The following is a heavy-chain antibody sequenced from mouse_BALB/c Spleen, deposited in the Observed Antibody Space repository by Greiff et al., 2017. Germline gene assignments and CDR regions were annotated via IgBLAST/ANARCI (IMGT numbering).Heavy chain of an antibody. J-gene: IGHJ4*01. CDR3: ARDLRGYAMDY. D-gene: IGHD1-1*01. CDR2: ISNLAYSI. Sequence: EVKLVESGGGLVQPGGSRKLSCAASGFTFSDYGMAWVRQAPGKGPEWVAFISNLAYSIYYADTVTGRFTISRENAKNTLYLEMSSLRSEDTAMYYCARDLRGYAMDYWGQGTSVTVSS. CDR1: GFTFSDYG. V-gene: IGHV5-15*02.